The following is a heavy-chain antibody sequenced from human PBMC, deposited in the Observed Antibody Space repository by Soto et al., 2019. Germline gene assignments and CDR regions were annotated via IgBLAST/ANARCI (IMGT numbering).Heavy chain of an antibody. V-gene: IGHV1-8*01. Sequence: GASVKVSCKASGYTFTSYDINWVRQATGQGLEWMGWMNPNSGNTGYAQKFQDRVTMTRNTSISTAYMELSSLRSEDTAVYYCARDCSGGSCYGNGMDVWGQGTTVTVSS. D-gene: IGHD2-15*01. CDR3: ARDCSGGSCYGNGMDV. J-gene: IGHJ6*02. CDR1: GYTFTSYD. CDR2: MNPNSGNT.